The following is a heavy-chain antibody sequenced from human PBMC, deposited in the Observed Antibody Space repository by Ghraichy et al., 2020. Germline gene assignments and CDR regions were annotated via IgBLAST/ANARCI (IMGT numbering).Heavy chain of an antibody. Sequence: GGSLRLSCSASGFSLRSYDMHWVRQAPGKGPEYVSCISTNGTTTHYSDSLKGRFTISRDNSKNTLNLQMNSLRNEDTAVYYCVKEVWTSAFWSADYFDYWGQGSLVTVSA. CDR3: VKEVWTSAFWSADYFDY. J-gene: IGHJ4*02. D-gene: IGHD3-3*01. V-gene: IGHV3-64D*06. CDR2: ISTNGTTT. CDR1: GFSLRSYD.